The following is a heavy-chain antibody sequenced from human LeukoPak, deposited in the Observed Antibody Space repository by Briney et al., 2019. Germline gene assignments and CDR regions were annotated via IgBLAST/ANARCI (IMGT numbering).Heavy chain of an antibody. CDR3: ARGMLLGYYFDY. CDR2: INHSGST. V-gene: IGHV4-34*01. CDR1: GGSFSGYY. Sequence: SETLSLTCAVYGGSFSGYYWNWIRQPPGKGLEWIGEINHSGSTNYNPSLKSRVTISVDTSKNQFSLKLSSVTAADTAVYYCARGMLLGYYFDYWGQGTLVTVSS. J-gene: IGHJ4*02. D-gene: IGHD2-15*01.